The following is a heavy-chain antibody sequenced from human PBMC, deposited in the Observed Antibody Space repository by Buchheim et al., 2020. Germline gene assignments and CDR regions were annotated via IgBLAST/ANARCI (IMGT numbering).Heavy chain of an antibody. CDR2: IKPDGSQK. D-gene: IGHD6-13*01. V-gene: IGHV3-7*01. Sequence: EVQLVESGGGLVQPGGSLRLSCAASGFTFSTHWMTWVRQAPGKGLEWLANIKPDGSQKHYVDSVKGRFTIYRDKAKKSLSLQMNSLRAEDTAVYYCANAPAAAGIYWGQG. CDR1: GFTFSTHW. CDR3: ANAPAAAGIY. J-gene: IGHJ4*02.